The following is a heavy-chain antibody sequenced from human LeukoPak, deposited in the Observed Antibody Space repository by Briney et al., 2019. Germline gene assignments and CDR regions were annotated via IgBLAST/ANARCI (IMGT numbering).Heavy chain of an antibody. V-gene: IGHV3-33*01. Sequence: GGSLRLSCAASGLTFSSYGMHWVRQAPGKGLEWVAVIWYDGSNKYYADSVKGRFTISRDNSKNTLYLQMNSLRAEDTAVYYCARDYCSGGSCYFDYWGQGTLVTVSS. CDR3: ARDYCSGGSCYFDY. CDR2: IWYDGSNK. CDR1: GLTFSSYG. J-gene: IGHJ4*02. D-gene: IGHD2-15*01.